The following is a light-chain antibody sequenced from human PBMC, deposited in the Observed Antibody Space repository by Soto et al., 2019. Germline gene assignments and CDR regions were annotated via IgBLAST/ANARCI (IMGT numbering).Light chain of an antibody. CDR1: QSVSSSY. CDR3: QQYNDWPLT. J-gene: IGKJ4*01. V-gene: IGKV3-15*01. Sequence: EIVLTQSPGTLSLSPGERATLSCRASQSVSSSYLAWYQQKPGQAPRLLIYGASTRAAGTPARFSGSGSGTEFTLTISSLQSEDFAVYYCQQYNDWPLTFGGGTKVDIK. CDR2: GAS.